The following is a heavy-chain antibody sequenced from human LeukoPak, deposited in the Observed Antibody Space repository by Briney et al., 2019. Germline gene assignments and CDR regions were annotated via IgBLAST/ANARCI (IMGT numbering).Heavy chain of an antibody. CDR2: MNPNSGNT. V-gene: IGHV1-8*01. J-gene: IGHJ4*02. Sequence: ASVKVSCXASGYAFTSYDINWVRQATGQGLEWMGWMNPNSGNTGCAQKFQGRVTMTRTTSISTAYMELSSLRSEDTAVYYCARVTYPHHIDYWGQGTLVTVSS. D-gene: IGHD1-14*01. CDR1: GYAFTSYD. CDR3: ARVTYPHHIDY.